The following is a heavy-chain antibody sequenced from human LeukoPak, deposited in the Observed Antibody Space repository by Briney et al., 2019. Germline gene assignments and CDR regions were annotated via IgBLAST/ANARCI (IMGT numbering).Heavy chain of an antibody. CDR3: AREFWSGYYKVRFDP. D-gene: IGHD3-3*01. Sequence: SQTRSLTCTVSGGSISSGSYYWSWIRQPAGKGLEWIGRIYTSGSTNYNPSLKSRVTISVDTSKNQFSLKLSSVTAADTAVYYCAREFWSGYYKVRFDPWGQGTLVTVSS. V-gene: IGHV4-61*02. CDR2: IYTSGST. CDR1: GGSISSGSYY. J-gene: IGHJ5*02.